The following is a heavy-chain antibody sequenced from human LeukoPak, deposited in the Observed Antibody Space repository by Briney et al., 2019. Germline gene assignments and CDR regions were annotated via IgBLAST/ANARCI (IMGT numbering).Heavy chain of an antibody. CDR3: ARHHTGYTTGWSSYFDY. V-gene: IGHV4-59*08. CDR2: IYYSGST. J-gene: IGHJ4*02. D-gene: IGHD6-19*01. Sequence: SETLSLTCTVSGGSIRSYYWSWIRQPPGKGLEWIGNIYYSGSTTYNPPLKSRVAISVDTSTNQFSLNLSTVTAADTAVYYCARHHTGYTTGWSSYFDYWGQGTLVTASS. CDR1: GGSIRSYY.